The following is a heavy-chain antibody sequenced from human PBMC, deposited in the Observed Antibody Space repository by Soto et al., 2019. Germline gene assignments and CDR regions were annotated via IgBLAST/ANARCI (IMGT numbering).Heavy chain of an antibody. Sequence: SVKVSCKASGYTFTYRYLHWVRQAPGQALEWMGWITPFNGNTNYAQKFQDRVTITRDRSMSTAYMELSSLRSEDTAMYYCATVNRSYGSGISAFDIWGQGTMVTVSS. J-gene: IGHJ3*02. D-gene: IGHD3-10*01. V-gene: IGHV1-45*02. CDR3: ATVNRSYGSGISAFDI. CDR1: GYTFTYRY. CDR2: ITPFNGNT.